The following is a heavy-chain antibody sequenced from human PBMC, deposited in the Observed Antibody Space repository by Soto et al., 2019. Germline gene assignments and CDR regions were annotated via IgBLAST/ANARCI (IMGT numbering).Heavy chain of an antibody. CDR3: AREGCSSTRCYSDPYYGMDV. V-gene: IGHV1-69*01. D-gene: IGHD2-2*02. Sequence: QVQLVQSGAEVKKPGSSVKVSCKASGGTFSSYAISWVRQAPGQGLEWMGGIIPIFGTANYAQKFQGRVTITVDESTSTAYMELSSLRSEDTAVYYCAREGCSSTRCYSDPYYGMDVWGQGTTVTVSS. J-gene: IGHJ6*02. CDR1: GGTFSSYA. CDR2: IIPIFGTA.